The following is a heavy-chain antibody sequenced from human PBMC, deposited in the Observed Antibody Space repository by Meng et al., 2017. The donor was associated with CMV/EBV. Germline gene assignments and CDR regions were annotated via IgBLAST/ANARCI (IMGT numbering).Heavy chain of an antibody. CDR2: IYYRGST. D-gene: IGHD6-6*01. Sequence: SETLSLTCTVSGGSISRHDYYWGWIRQPPGKGLEWIGYIYYRGSTHYNPSLKCRLTMSVDTSKNQFSLKLSSVTAADTAMYYCARAAYSSSWFDSWGQGTLVTVSS. CDR1: GGSISRHDYY. CDR3: ARAAYSSSWFDS. V-gene: IGHV4-30-4*01. J-gene: IGHJ5*01.